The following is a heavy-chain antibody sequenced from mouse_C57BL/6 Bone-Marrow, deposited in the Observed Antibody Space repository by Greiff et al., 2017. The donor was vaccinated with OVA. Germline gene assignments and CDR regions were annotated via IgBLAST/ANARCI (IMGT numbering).Heavy chain of an antibody. CDR3: AGGDSSYDWYFDV. V-gene: IGHV14-3*01. CDR1: GFNIKNTY. Sequence: EVQLQESVAELVRPGASVKLSCTASGFNIKNTYMHWVKQRPEQGLEWIGRIDPANGNTKYAPKFQGTATITADTSSNTAYLQLSSLTSEDTAIYYCAGGDSSYDWYFDVWGTGTTVTVSS. D-gene: IGHD1-1*01. J-gene: IGHJ1*03. CDR2: IDPANGNT.